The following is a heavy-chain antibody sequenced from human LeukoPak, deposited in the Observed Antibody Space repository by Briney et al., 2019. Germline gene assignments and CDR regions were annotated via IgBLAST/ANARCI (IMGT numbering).Heavy chain of an antibody. J-gene: IGHJ4*02. CDR2: ISSSSSTI. CDR3: AKGDTHYYGSSGYYY. CDR1: GFTFSSYT. Sequence: PGGSLRLSCAASGFTFSSYTMNWVRQAPGKGLEWVSKISSSSSTIYYADSVKGRFTISRDNAKNSLYLQMNSLRAEDTAVYYCAKGDTHYYGSSGYYYWGQGTLVTVSS. V-gene: IGHV3-48*01. D-gene: IGHD3-22*01.